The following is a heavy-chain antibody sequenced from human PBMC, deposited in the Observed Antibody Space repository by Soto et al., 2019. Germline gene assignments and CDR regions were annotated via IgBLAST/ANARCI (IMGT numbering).Heavy chain of an antibody. J-gene: IGHJ4*02. D-gene: IGHD1-26*01. CDR1: GGSISSGDYY. CDR2: IYYSGST. V-gene: IGHV4-30-4*01. CDR3: ASSKGGSYFDY. Sequence: QVQLQESGPGLVKPSQTLSLTCTVSGGSISSGDYYWSGIRQPPGKGLEWIGYIYYSGSTYYNPSLKSRITISVDTSKNQFALKLSSGTAADTAVYYCASSKGGSYFDYWGQGTLVTVSS.